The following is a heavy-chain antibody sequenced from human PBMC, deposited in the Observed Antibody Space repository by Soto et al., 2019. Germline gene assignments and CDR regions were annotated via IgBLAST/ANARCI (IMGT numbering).Heavy chain of an antibody. CDR3: ARSYSNYRGMDV. J-gene: IGHJ6*02. CDR2: IYSGGST. Sequence: GGSLRLSCAASGFTVSSNYMSWVRQAPGKGLEWVSVIYSGGSTDYADSVKGRFTISRDNSKNTLYLQMNSLRAEGTAVYYCARSYSNYRGMDVWGQGTTVTVSS. V-gene: IGHV3-53*01. D-gene: IGHD4-4*01. CDR1: GFTVSSNY.